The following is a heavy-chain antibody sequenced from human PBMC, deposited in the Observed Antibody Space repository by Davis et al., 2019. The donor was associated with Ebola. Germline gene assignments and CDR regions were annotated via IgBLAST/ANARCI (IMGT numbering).Heavy chain of an antibody. Sequence: GESLKISCAASGFTFSSYSMNWVRQAPGKGLEWVSSISSSSSYIYYADSVKGRFTISRDNAKNSLYLQMNSLRAEDTAMYYCARASRGSYDGDFDYWGQGTLVTVSS. J-gene: IGHJ4*02. CDR3: ARASRGSYDGDFDY. V-gene: IGHV3-21*01. D-gene: IGHD1-26*01. CDR1: GFTFSSYS. CDR2: ISSSSSYI.